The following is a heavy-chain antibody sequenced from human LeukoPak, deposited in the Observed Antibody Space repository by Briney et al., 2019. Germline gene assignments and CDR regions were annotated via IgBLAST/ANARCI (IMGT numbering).Heavy chain of an antibody. CDR1: GGSISSGSYY. CDR3: ARTYCTNGVCPIDS. Sequence: MSSQTLSLTCTVSGGSISSGSYYWSWIRQPAGKGLEWIGRIYTSGSTNYNPSLKSRVTISVDTSKNQFSLKLSSVTAADTAVYYCARTYCTNGVCPIDSWGQGTLVTVSS. D-gene: IGHD2-8*01. J-gene: IGHJ4*02. CDR2: IYTSGST. V-gene: IGHV4-61*02.